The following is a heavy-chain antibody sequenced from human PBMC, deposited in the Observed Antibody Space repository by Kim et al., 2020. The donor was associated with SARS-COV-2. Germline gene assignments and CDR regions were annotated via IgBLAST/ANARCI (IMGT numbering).Heavy chain of an antibody. CDR3: AKLQWRTKER. J-gene: IGHJ4*02. CDR2: ST. D-gene: IGHD6-19*01. Sequence: STFHAAFVKGRFTISRDNANNTLYLQMISLRAEETAVYYCAKLQWRTKERWGQGTLVTVSS. V-gene: IGHV3-23*03.